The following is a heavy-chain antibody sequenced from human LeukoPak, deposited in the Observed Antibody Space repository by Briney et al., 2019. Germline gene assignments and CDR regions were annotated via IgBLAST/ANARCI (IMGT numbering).Heavy chain of an antibody. CDR2: IIPIFGTA. CDR1: GGTFSSYA. D-gene: IGHD2-2*01. CDR3: AREGGYCSSTSCPNEEYFQH. J-gene: IGHJ1*01. Sequence: ASVKVSCKASGGTFSSYAISWVRQAPGQGLEWMGGIIPIFGTANYAQKFQGRVTITTDESTSTAYMELSSLRSEDTAVYYCAREGGYCSSTSCPNEEYFQHWGQGTLVTVSS. V-gene: IGHV1-69*05.